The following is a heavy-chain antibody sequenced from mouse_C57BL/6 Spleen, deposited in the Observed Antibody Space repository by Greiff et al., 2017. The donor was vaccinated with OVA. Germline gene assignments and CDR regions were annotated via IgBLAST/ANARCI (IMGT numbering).Heavy chain of an antibody. Sequence: QVQLKQSGTELVKPGASVKLSCKASGYTFTSYWMHWVKQRPGQGLEWIGNINPSNGGTNYNEKFKSKATLTVDKSSSTAYMQLSSLTSEDSAVYYCAREGYGSSYWYFDVWGTGTTVTVSS. D-gene: IGHD1-1*01. CDR2: INPSNGGT. CDR1: GYTFTSYW. CDR3: AREGYGSSYWYFDV. V-gene: IGHV1-53*01. J-gene: IGHJ1*03.